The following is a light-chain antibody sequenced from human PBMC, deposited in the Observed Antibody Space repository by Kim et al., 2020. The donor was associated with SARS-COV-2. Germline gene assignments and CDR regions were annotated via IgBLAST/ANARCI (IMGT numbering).Light chain of an antibody. Sequence: VTISCTGSSSKSGAGYDVHWYQQLPGTAPKLLIYGNSNRPSGVPDRFSGSKSGTSASLAITGLQAEDEADYYCQSYDSSLSGSRVFGGGTQLTVL. CDR3: QSYDSSLSGSRV. V-gene: IGLV1-40*01. CDR2: GNS. CDR1: SSKSGAGYD. J-gene: IGLJ3*02.